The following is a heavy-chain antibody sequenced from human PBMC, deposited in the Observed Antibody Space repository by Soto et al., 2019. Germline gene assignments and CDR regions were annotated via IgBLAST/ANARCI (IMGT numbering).Heavy chain of an antibody. CDR1: GGSISSSSYY. J-gene: IGHJ3*02. D-gene: IGHD3-3*01. CDR3: ASPRITIFGGVKSAFDI. Sequence: ETLSLTCTVSGGSISSSSYYWGWIRQPPGKGLEWIGSIYYSGSTYYNPSLKSRVTISVDTSKNQFSLKLSSVTAADTAVYYWASPRITIFGGVKSAFDIWGQGTMVTVSS. V-gene: IGHV4-39*01. CDR2: IYYSGST.